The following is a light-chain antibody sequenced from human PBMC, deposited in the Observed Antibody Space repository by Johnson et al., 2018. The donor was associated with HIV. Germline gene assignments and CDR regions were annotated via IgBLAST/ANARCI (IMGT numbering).Light chain of an antibody. CDR2: DHT. CDR1: TSNIANNY. CDR3: GTWDNSLSIGYV. J-gene: IGLJ1*01. V-gene: IGLV1-51*01. Sequence: QSVLTQPPSVSAAPGQRVTISCSGSTSNIANNYVSWYQHLPGTAPKILIYDHTKRPSGIPDRFSGSKSRPSSNLGITGLPTGDEADYYCGTWDNSLSIGYVFGTGTKVTVL.